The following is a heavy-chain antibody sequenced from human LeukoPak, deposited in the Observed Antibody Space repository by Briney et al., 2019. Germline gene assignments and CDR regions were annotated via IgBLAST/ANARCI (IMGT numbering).Heavy chain of an antibody. CDR2: IYTSGIT. V-gene: IGHV4-4*07. D-gene: IGHD3/OR15-3a*01. J-gene: IGHJ4*02. CDR1: GGSISTYY. CDR3: ARDVPGTSSFDY. Sequence: KPSETLSLTCTVSGGSISTYYWSWIRQPAGRGLEWIGRIYTSGITNYSPSLESRVTMSVDTSKNQFSLKMTSVTAADTAVYYCARDVPGTSSFDYWGQGTLVTVSS.